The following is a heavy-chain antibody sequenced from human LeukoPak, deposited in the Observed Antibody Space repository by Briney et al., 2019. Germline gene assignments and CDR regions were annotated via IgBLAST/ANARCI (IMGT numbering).Heavy chain of an antibody. CDR2: IIPILGAA. D-gene: IGHD3-3*01. V-gene: IGHV1-69*05. Sequence: VPTVKVSCKVSGGTFSSYAISGVRPAPGQGLGWRGGIIPILGAATSAQKFQGRVTITKEESTSTAYIELGSVRSGDPAVYYCASGTYYDFWSGYSNDAFDIWGQGTMVTVSS. CDR3: ASGTYYDFWSGYSNDAFDI. CDR1: GGTFSSYA. J-gene: IGHJ3*02.